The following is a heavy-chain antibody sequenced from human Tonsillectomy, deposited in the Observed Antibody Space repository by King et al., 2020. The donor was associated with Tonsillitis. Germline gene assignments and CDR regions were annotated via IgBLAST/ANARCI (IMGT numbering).Heavy chain of an antibody. CDR3: AKDSVATSRRYNWFDP. J-gene: IGHJ5*02. D-gene: IGHD5-12*01. CDR1: GFTFSSYA. Sequence: VQLVESGRGLVQPGGSLRLSCAASGFTFSSYAMSWVRQAPGKGLEWVSAISGSGGSTYYADSVKGRFTISRDNSKNTLYLQMNSLRAEDTAVYYCAKDSVATSRRYNWFDPWGQGTLVTVSS. V-gene: IGHV3-23*04. CDR2: ISGSGGST.